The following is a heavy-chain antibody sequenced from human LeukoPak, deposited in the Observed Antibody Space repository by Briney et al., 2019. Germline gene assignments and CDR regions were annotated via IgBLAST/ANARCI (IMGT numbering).Heavy chain of an antibody. CDR1: GFTFSSYA. Sequence: PGGSLRLSCAASGFTFSSYAMSWVRQAPGKGLEWVSAISGSGGSTYYADSVKGRFTISRDNAKNSLYLQMNSLRAEDTAVYYCARGDIVANEGFDYWGQGTLVTVSS. D-gene: IGHD5-12*01. CDR3: ARGDIVANEGFDY. J-gene: IGHJ4*02. V-gene: IGHV3-23*01. CDR2: ISGSGGST.